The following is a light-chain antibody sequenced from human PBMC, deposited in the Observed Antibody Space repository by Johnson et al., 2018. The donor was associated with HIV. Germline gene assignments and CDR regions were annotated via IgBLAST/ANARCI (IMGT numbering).Light chain of an antibody. CDR3: GTWDNSLSTGAV. V-gene: IGLV1-51*02. CDR1: NSNIGNNY. CDR2: ENN. J-gene: IGLJ1*01. Sequence: QSVLSQPPSVSAAPGQKVTISCSGSNSNIGNNYVSWYQQLPGTAPKLLIYENNKRPSGIPDRFSGSKSGTSATLGIAGLQTGDEADYYCGTWDNSLSTGAVFGTGTTVTGL.